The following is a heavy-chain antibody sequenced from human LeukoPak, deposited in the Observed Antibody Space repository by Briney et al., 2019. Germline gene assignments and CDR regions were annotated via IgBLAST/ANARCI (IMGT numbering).Heavy chain of an antibody. V-gene: IGHV1-8*02. CDR2: MNPNSGNT. D-gene: IGHD2-21*02. CDR1: GYTFTGYY. J-gene: IGHJ4*02. Sequence: ASVKVSCKASGYTFTGYYIHWVRQAPGQGLEWMGWMNPNSGNTGYAQKFQGRVTMTRNTSISTAYMELSSLRSEDTAVYYCASGGDVVVTAIHLAYWGQGTLVTVSS. CDR3: ASGGDVVVTAIHLAY.